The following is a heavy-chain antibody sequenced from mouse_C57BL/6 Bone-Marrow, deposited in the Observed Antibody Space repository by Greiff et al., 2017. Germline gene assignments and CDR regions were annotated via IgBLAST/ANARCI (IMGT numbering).Heavy chain of an antibody. CDR1: GYTFTSYW. Sequence: QVQLQQPGAELVMPGASVKLSCKASGYTFTSYWMHWVKQRPGQGLEWIGEIDPSDSYTNYNQKFKGKSTLTVDKSSSTAYMQLSSLTSEDSAVYDCARRGLPVPFAYWGQGTLVTVSA. CDR3: ARRGLPVPFAY. CDR2: IDPSDSYT. D-gene: IGHD2-4*01. J-gene: IGHJ3*01. V-gene: IGHV1-69*01.